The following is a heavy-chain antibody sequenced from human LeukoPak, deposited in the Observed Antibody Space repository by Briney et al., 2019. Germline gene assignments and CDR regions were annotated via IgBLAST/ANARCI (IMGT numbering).Heavy chain of an antibody. J-gene: IGHJ4*02. CDR3: AKGGYDYVEVAYFDF. CDR2: IIASSGAT. D-gene: IGHD5-12*01. V-gene: IGHV3-23*01. CDR1: GFSFNNYA. Sequence: GGSPRLSCTASGFSFNNYAMAWVRQAPGKGLEWVSIIIASSGATFYADSVKGRFTISRDNSKNTLYLQMNSLSVADTAVYYCAKGGYDYVEVAYFDFWGQGALVTVSS.